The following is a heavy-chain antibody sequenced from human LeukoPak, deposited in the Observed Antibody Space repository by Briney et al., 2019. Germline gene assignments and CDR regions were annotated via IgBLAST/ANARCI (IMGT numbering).Heavy chain of an antibody. Sequence: PGGSLRLSCAASGFTFSSYGMHWVRQAPGKGLEWVGFIRSKAYGGTTEYAASVKGRFTISRDDSKSIAYLQMNSLKTEDTAVYYCTRDYYDSSGYYYNADYWGQGTLVTVSS. V-gene: IGHV3-49*04. J-gene: IGHJ4*02. D-gene: IGHD3-22*01. CDR3: TRDYYDSSGYYYNADY. CDR2: IRSKAYGGTT. CDR1: GFTFSSYG.